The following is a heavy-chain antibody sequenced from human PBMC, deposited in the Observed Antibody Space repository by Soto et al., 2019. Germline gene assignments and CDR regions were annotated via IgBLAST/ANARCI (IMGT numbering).Heavy chain of an antibody. CDR3: VTEGKSSTSRNPRCSFDY. CDR2: IYSGGST. Sequence: QPGGSLRLSCAASGFTVSSNNMNWVRQAPGKGLEWVSLIYSGGSTYYANSVKGRFTISRDSSKNTLYLQMNSLGAEDTAVYYCVTEGKSSTSRNPRCSFDYSGPGTLLTVST. D-gene: IGHD2-2*01. V-gene: IGHV3-53*01. CDR1: GFTVSSNN. J-gene: IGHJ4*02.